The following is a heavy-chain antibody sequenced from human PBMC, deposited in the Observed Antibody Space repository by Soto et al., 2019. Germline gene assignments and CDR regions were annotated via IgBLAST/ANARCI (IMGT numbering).Heavy chain of an antibody. CDR2: ISWNSGSI. Sequence: GGSLRLSGAASGFTFDYYAMHGVREAPGKGLEWVSGISWNSGSIGYADSVKGRFTIARDNAKNSLYLQMNSLRAEDTSLYYCAKGDYGGNSGAFDIWGQGTMVTVSS. J-gene: IGHJ3*02. D-gene: IGHD4-17*01. CDR3: AKGDYGGNSGAFDI. CDR1: GFTFDYYA. V-gene: IGHV3-9*01.